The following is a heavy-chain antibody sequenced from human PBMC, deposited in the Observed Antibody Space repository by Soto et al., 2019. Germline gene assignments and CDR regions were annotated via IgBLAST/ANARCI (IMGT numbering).Heavy chain of an antibody. CDR1: RFTFSDYS. Sequence: GSLRLSCAASRFTFSDYSMNWVRQAPGKGLEWVSYISGGGETIYYADSVRGRFTISRDNAKNSLFLQMNSLREEDTAVYYCARESPSSQWLPTHYFDYWGQGTLVTVSS. V-gene: IGHV3-48*02. D-gene: IGHD6-19*01. CDR2: ISGGGETI. CDR3: ARESPSSQWLPTHYFDY. J-gene: IGHJ4*02.